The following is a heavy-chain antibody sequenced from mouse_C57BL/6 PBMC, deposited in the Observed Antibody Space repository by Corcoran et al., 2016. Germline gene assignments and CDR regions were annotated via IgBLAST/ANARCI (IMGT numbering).Heavy chain of an antibody. CDR2: IYWDDDK. Sequence: QVTLKESGPGILQSSQTLSLTCSFSGFSLSTSGMGVSWIRQPSGKGLEWLAHIYWDDDKRYNPSLKSRLTISKDTSRNQVFLKITSVDTADTATYYCARSIPDYYGSRHGAMDYWGQGTSVTVSS. CDR3: ARSIPDYYGSRHGAMDY. J-gene: IGHJ4*01. D-gene: IGHD1-1*01. V-gene: IGHV8-12*01. CDR1: GFSLSTSGMG.